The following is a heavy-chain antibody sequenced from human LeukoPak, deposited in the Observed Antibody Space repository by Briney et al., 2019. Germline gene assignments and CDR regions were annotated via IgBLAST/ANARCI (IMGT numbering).Heavy chain of an antibody. CDR2: VSDSGDGT. CDR3: AKGYVTALDY. J-gene: IGHJ4*02. CDR1: GFTFSNYA. D-gene: IGHD3-16*01. Sequence: GGSLRLSCAASGFTFSNYAMTWVRQAPGKGLDWVSAVSDSGDGTYYADSVKGRFTISRDDSKNTLYLQMNSLRAEDTAVYYCAKGYVTALDYWGQGTLATVSS. V-gene: IGHV3-23*01.